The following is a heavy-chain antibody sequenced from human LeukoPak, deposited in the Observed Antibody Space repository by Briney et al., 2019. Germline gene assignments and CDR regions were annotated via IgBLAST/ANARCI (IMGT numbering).Heavy chain of an antibody. V-gene: IGHV1-18*01. J-gene: IGHJ4*02. CDR2: ISAYNGNT. CDR1: GYTFTSYG. D-gene: IGHD6-19*01. Sequence: GASVKVSCKASGYTFTSYGISWVRQAPGQGLEWMGWISAYNGNTNYAQKFQGRVTMTRDMSTSTVYMELGSLRSEDTAVYYCARDLDSSAWYHFDYWGQGTLVTVSS. CDR3: ARDLDSSAWYHFDY.